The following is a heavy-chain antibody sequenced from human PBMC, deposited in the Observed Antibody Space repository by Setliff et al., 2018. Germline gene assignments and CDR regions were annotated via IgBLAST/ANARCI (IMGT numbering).Heavy chain of an antibody. Sequence: PSETLSLTCTVSGDTLSVYYWSWVRQSPGQGLEWIGYIYSSGSTNYNPSLESRVTISVDTSRNQFSLKLSSVTAADTAVYYCARESRFGYSGYDCAFDYWGQGMLVTVSS. V-gene: IGHV4-4*08. J-gene: IGHJ4*02. D-gene: IGHD5-12*01. CDR3: ARESRFGYSGYDCAFDY. CDR1: GDTLSVYY. CDR2: IYSSGST.